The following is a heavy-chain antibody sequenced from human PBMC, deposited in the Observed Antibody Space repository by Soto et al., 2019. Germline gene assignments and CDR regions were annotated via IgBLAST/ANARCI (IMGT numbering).Heavy chain of an antibody. CDR1: GYTFTGYY. J-gene: IGHJ6*02. CDR3: ARSHPLLSSGYYGMDV. Sequence: ASVKVSCKASGYTFTGYYMHWVRQAPGQGLEWMGWINPNSGGTNYAQKFQGWVTMTRDTSISTAYMELSRLRSDDTAVYYCARSHPLLSSGYYGMDVWGQGTTVTVSS. CDR2: INPNSGGT. V-gene: IGHV1-2*04. D-gene: IGHD2-2*01.